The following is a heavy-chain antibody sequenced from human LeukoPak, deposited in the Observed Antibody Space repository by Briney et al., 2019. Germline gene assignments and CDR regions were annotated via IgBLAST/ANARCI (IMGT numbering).Heavy chain of an antibody. CDR3: ARDRSYSSGWFNWFDP. Sequence: SQTLSLTCAVSGGSISSGGYSWSWIRQPPGKGLEWIGYIYHSGSTYYNPSLKSRVTISVDRSKNQFSLKLSSVTAADMAVYYCARDRSYSSGWFNWFDPWGQGTLVTVSS. V-gene: IGHV4-30-2*01. CDR2: IYHSGST. D-gene: IGHD6-19*01. J-gene: IGHJ5*02. CDR1: GGSISSGGYS.